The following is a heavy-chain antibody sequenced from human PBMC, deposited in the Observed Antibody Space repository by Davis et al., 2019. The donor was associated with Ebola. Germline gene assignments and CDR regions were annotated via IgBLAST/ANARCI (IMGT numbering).Heavy chain of an antibody. Sequence: PGGSLRLSCAASGFTFSSYGMYWVRQAPGKGLERVAFVRYDGSDKYYGDSVKGRFTISRDNSKNTLYLQMNSLRPDDTALYYCAKQDDSGWYGIDEYWGQGTLVTVSS. CDR2: VRYDGSDK. CDR1: GFTFSSYG. CDR3: AKQDDSGWYGIDEY. J-gene: IGHJ4*02. V-gene: IGHV3-30*02. D-gene: IGHD6-19*01.